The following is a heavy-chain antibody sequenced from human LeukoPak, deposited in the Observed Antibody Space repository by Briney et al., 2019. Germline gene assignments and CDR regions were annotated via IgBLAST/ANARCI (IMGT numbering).Heavy chain of an antibody. V-gene: IGHV3-7*01. CDR2: IKQDGSEK. D-gene: IGHD6-19*01. CDR3: ARYRFRIAVAGGRSDP. CDR1: GFTFSSYW. Sequence: QPGGYLRLSCAASGFTFSSYWMSWVRQAPGKGLEWVANIKQDGSEKYYVDSVKGRFTISRDNAKNSLYLQMNSLRAEDTAVYYCARYRFRIAVAGGRSDPWGQGTLVTVSS. J-gene: IGHJ5*02.